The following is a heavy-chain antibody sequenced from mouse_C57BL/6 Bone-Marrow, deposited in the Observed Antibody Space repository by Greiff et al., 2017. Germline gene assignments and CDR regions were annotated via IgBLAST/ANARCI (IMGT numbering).Heavy chain of an antibody. D-gene: IGHD6-2*01. J-gene: IGHJ2*01. CDR2: INPYNGGT. CDR3: ARGSLLYFDY. V-gene: IGHV1-19*01. CDR1: GYTFTDYY. Sequence: VQLKESGPVLVKPGASVKMSCKASGYTFTDYYMNWVKQSHGKSLEWIGVINPYNGGTSYNQKFKGKATLTVDTSSSTAYMELNSLTSEDSAVYYCARGSLLYFDYWGQGTTLTVSS.